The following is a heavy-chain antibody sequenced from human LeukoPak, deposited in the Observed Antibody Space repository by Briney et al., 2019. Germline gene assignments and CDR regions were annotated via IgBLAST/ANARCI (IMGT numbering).Heavy chain of an antibody. V-gene: IGHV4-34*01. J-gene: IGHJ4*02. D-gene: IGHD4-11*01. CDR3: ARGYRYFDY. CDR2: INHSGST. Sequence: PSETLSLTCAVYGGSFSGYYWSWIRQPPGKGLEWIGEINHSGSTNYNPSLKSRVTISVDTSKNQFSLKLSSVTAADTAVYYCARGYRYFDYWGQGTLVTVSS. CDR1: GGSFSGYY.